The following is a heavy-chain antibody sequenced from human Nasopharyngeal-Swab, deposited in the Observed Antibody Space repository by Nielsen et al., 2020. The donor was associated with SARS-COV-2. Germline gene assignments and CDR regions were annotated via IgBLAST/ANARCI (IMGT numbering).Heavy chain of an antibody. Sequence: ASVKVSCKASGYTFTSYDINWVRQATGQGLEWMGWMNPNSDNTGYAQKFQGRVTMTRNTSISTAYMELSSLRSEDTAVYYCASATGTTGWYYYYGMDVWGQGTTVTVSS. V-gene: IGHV1-8*01. CDR1: GYTFTSYD. J-gene: IGHJ6*02. CDR3: ASATGTTGWYYYYGMDV. CDR2: MNPNSDNT. D-gene: IGHD1-1*01.